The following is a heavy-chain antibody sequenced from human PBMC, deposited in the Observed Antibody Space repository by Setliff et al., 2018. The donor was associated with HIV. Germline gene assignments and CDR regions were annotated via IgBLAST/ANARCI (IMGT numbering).Heavy chain of an antibody. CDR2: MSHSGST. Sequence: KASETLSLTCSVSGGSISSGTYYWGWIRQPPGKGLEWIGSMSHSGSTLYNPSLKSRVTISVDTSKNQFSLKLSSVTAADTAVYYCASQGRSGWLWGGFVSWGQGTLVTVSS. CDR1: GGSISSGTYY. J-gene: IGHJ4*02. V-gene: IGHV4-39*07. CDR3: ASQGRSGWLWGGFVS. D-gene: IGHD6-19*01.